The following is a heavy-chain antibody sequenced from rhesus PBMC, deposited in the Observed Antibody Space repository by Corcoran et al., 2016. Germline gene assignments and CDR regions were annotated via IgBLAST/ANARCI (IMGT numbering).Heavy chain of an antibody. CDR3: ARDVFYNCWSGSHNRCDV. CDR2: IGGRRGRT. D-gene: IGHD3-3*01. Sequence: QVQLQESGPGLVKPSETLSLTCAVSGYSISCGYGWSWVRLPPGTGREGSGYIGGRRGRTNYNPSPQCRITNAKDTSKNQFSLKLSSVTGADTAVYYCARDVFYNCWSGSHNRCDVWGAGVLVTVSS. CDR1: GYSISCGYG. V-gene: IGHV4-127*01. J-gene: IGHJ5-1*01.